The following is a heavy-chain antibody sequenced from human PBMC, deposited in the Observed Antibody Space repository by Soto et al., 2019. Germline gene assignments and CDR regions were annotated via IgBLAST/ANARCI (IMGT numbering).Heavy chain of an antibody. CDR1: GGSFSGYY. D-gene: IGHD2-15*01. Sequence: PSETLSLTCAVYGGSFSGYYWSWIRQPPGKGLEWIGEINHSGSTNYNPSLKSRVTISVDTSKNQFSLKLSSVTAADTAVYYCARGLGYCSGGSCYYNSVAGSFDYWGQGTLVTVS. CDR2: INHSGST. J-gene: IGHJ4*02. V-gene: IGHV4-34*01. CDR3: ARGLGYCSGGSCYYNSVAGSFDY.